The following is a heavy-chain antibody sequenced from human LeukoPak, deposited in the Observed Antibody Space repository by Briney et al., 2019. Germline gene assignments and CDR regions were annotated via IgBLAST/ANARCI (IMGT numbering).Heavy chain of an antibody. CDR3: AREISSWYRTEGRSDP. CDR1: GFTFSNYW. CDR2: IKQDGSEK. Sequence: GSLRLSCAASGFTFSNYWMSWVRQAPGKGLEWVANIKQDGSEKSYVDSVTGRFTISRDNAKNALYLQMNSLRAEDTAVYYCAREISSWYRTEGRSDPWGQGTLVTVSS. V-gene: IGHV3-7*01. D-gene: IGHD6-13*01. J-gene: IGHJ5*02.